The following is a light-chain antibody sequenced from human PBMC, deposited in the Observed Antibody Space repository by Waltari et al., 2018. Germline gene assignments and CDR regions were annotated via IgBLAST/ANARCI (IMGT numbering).Light chain of an antibody. Sequence: QSALTQPASVSGSPGQSITISCTGINSDVGNYNLVSWYQHHPGKAPKVMIYEVTKRASGVSNRFSGSKSGNTASLTISGLQAEDEADYYCCSYAGSTTSVMFGGGTKLTVL. CDR1: NSDVGNYNL. CDR2: EVT. J-gene: IGLJ3*02. V-gene: IGLV2-23*02. CDR3: CSYAGSTTSVM.